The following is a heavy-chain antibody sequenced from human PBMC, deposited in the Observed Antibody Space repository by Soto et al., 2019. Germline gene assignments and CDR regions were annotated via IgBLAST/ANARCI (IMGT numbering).Heavy chain of an antibody. CDR1: GFTVSTKY. Sequence: EVQLVESGGGLVQPGGSLSLSCAASGFTVSTKYMSWVRQAPGKGLEWVSGIYRGCRTFFAVPLRGRFTISRDNSKNTVSLQMNSLRAEDTAVYYCARDPWAADYWGQGTLVTVSS. V-gene: IGHV3-66*01. CDR2: IYRGCRT. D-gene: IGHD3-16*01. J-gene: IGHJ4*02. CDR3: ARDPWAADY.